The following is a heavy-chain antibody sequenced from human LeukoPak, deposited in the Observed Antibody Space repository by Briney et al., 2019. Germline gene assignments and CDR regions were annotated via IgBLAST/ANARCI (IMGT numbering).Heavy chain of an antibody. CDR1: GFSLSTSGMR. V-gene: IGHV2-70*04. CDR3: ARMMMVRGVGDWFDP. D-gene: IGHD3-10*01. CDR2: IDWDDDK. J-gene: IGHJ5*02. Sequence: SGPTLVNPTQTLTLTCTFSGFSLSTSGMRVSWIRQPPGKALEWLARIDWDDDKFYSTSLKTRLTISKDTSKNQAVLTMTTMDPVDTATYYCARMMMVRGVGDWFDPWGQGTLVTVSS.